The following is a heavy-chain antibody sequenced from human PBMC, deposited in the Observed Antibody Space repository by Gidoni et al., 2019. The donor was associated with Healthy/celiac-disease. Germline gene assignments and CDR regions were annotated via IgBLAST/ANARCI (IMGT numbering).Heavy chain of an antibody. D-gene: IGHD2-2*01. V-gene: IGHV3-11*01. CDR2: ISSSGSTI. Sequence: QVQLVESGGGLVKPGGSLRLSGAASGFTFSDYYMSWIRQAPGKGLEWVAYISSSGSTIYYADSVKGRFTIARDNAKNSLYLQMNSLRAEDTAVYYCAREMYCSSTSCCPFDYWGQGTLVTVSS. CDR1: GFTFSDYY. CDR3: AREMYCSSTSCCPFDY. J-gene: IGHJ4*02.